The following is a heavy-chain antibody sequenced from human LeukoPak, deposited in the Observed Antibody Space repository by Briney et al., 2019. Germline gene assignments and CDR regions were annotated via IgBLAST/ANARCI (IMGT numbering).Heavy chain of an antibody. D-gene: IGHD3-3*01. Sequence: SVKVSCKASGGTFISYAISWVRQAPGQGLEWMGGIIPIFGTANYAQKFQGRVTITTDESTSTAYMELSSLRSEDTAVYYCARDGGSSTIFGVVIPYFDYWGQGTLVTVSS. CDR3: ARDGGSSTIFGVVIPYFDY. CDR1: GGTFISYA. V-gene: IGHV1-69*05. J-gene: IGHJ4*02. CDR2: IIPIFGTA.